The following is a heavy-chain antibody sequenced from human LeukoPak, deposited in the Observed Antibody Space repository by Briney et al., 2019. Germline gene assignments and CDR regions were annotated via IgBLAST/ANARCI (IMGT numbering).Heavy chain of an antibody. CDR1: GYTFTGYY. Sequence: ASVKVSCKASGYTFTGYYMHWVRQAPGQGLEWMGWINPNSGGTNYAQKFQGWVTMTRDTSISTAYMELSRLRSDDTAVYYCARTMVRGAYRPITYYDYWGQGTLVTVSS. D-gene: IGHD3-10*01. CDR2: INPNSGGT. J-gene: IGHJ4*02. CDR3: ARTMVRGAYRPITYYDY. V-gene: IGHV1-2*04.